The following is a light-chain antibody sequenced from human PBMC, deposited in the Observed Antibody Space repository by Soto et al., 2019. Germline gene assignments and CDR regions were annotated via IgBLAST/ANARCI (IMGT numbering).Light chain of an antibody. Sequence: DIQMTQSPSSLSASVGDRVTITCRASQDIRNDLVWYQQKPGKAPNRLIYTASRLQSGFPSRFRGSGSGTEFTLPITSLQPEDFATSYCLHHNSYPLTFGGGTRVEIK. J-gene: IGKJ4*01. V-gene: IGKV1-17*01. CDR1: QDIRND. CDR3: LHHNSYPLT. CDR2: TAS.